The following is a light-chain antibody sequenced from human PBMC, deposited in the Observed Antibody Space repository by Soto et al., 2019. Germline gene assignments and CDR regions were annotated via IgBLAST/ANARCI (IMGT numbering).Light chain of an antibody. CDR1: SSDVGGYNY. V-gene: IGLV2-14*01. Sequence: QSALTQPASVSGSPGQSITISCTGTSSDVGGYNYVSWYQQHPVKAPKLMIYDVTNRPSGVSDRFCGSKSGNTASLTISGLQAEDEADYYCSSYTSSSTPYVFGTGTKVTVL. J-gene: IGLJ1*01. CDR2: DVT. CDR3: SSYTSSSTPYV.